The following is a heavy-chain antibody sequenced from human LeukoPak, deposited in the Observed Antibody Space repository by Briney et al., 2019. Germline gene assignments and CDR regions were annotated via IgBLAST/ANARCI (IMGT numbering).Heavy chain of an antibody. CDR2: IRCGSDSI. Sequence: GGSLRLSCAASGFTFSSYSMGWVRQAPGKGLEWVSYIRCGSDSIYYADSVKGRCTISRDNSKNSLYLLMNSLRAADMAVYYCATVCSTFSNSWFDFWGQGTLVTVSS. D-gene: IGHD3-16*01. V-gene: IGHV3-48*01. CDR1: GFTFSSYS. J-gene: IGHJ5*01. CDR3: ATVCSTFSNSWFDF.